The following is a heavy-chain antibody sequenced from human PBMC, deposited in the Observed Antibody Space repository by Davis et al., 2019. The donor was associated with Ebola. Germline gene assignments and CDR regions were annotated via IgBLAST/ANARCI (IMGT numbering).Heavy chain of an antibody. Sequence: GESLKISCAASGFIFSRPWMNWVRQAPGKGLEWVANIKEDGIEKYYLDSVKGRFTISRDNAKNSLYLQMNSLRGEATAVYYGAKAPWRSSWYGGGGMDVWGQGTTVTVSS. D-gene: IGHD6-13*01. CDR1: GFIFSRPW. CDR3: AKAPWRSSWYGGGGMDV. CDR2: IKEDGIEK. V-gene: IGHV3-7*03. J-gene: IGHJ6*02.